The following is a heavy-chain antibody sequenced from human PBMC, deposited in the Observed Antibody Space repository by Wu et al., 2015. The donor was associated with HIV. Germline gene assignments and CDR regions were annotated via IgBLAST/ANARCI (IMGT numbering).Heavy chain of an antibody. Sequence: QVQLVQSGAEVKKPGASVKVSCKASGYTFTGYYIHWVRQAPGQGLEWMGWINPNSGATNYAQKFQGRVTMTRDTSISTAYMELRRLKSDDTAMYYCATSLEVSGFDYWGQGSLVTVSS. J-gene: IGHJ4*02. D-gene: IGHD3-16*01. CDR1: GYTFTGYY. CDR2: INPNSGAT. V-gene: IGHV1-2*02. CDR3: ATSLEVSGFDY.